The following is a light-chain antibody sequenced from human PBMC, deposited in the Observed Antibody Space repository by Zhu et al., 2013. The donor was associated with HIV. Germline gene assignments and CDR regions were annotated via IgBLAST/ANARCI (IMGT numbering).Light chain of an antibody. CDR1: QSVLFSSNNRNY. V-gene: IGKV4-1*01. Sequence: DIVMTQSPDSLAVSLGERATINCTSSQSVLFSSNNRNYVAWYQHKAGQPPKLLIYWASTRESGVPDRFSGGGSGTHFTLTISSLQAEDVAVYYCQQYYSPLSTFGQGTKVVIK. CDR2: WAS. CDR3: QQYYSPLST. J-gene: IGKJ2*01.